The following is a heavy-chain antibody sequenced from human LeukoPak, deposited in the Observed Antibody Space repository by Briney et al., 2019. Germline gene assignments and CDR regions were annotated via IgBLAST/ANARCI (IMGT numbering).Heavy chain of an antibody. CDR2: MNPNSGNT. V-gene: IGHV1-8*02. Sequence: ASVKVSCKASGGTFSSYAISWVRQATGQGLEWMGWMNPNSGNTGYVQKFQGRVSMTRDTSISIAYMELSSLRSEDTAVYYCARGPVEAVFGVSTEDWGQGTTVTVSS. CDR3: ARGPVEAVFGVSTED. J-gene: IGHJ6*02. CDR1: GGTFSSYA. D-gene: IGHD3-10*02.